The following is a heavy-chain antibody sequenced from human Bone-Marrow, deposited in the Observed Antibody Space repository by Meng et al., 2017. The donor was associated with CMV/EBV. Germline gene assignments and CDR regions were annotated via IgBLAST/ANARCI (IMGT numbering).Heavy chain of an antibody. CDR1: GGSISSYY. Sequence: SETLSLTCTVSGGSISSYYWSWIRQPPGKGLEWIGYIYYSGSTNYNPSLKSRVTISVDTSKNQFSLKLSSVTAADTAVYYCARDGYSYGFKNYGMDVWGQGPTVTVSS. CDR2: IYYSGST. J-gene: IGHJ6*02. D-gene: IGHD5-18*01. V-gene: IGHV4-59*01. CDR3: ARDGYSYGFKNYGMDV.